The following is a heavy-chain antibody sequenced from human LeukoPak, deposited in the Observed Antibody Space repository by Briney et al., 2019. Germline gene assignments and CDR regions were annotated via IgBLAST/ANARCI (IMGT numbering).Heavy chain of an antibody. CDR2: TYYRSKWNK. D-gene: IGHD1-7*01. V-gene: IGHV6-1*01. J-gene: IGHJ4*02. CDR3: ARGYMGTTDY. Sequence: QTLSLTCAISGDSVSSNSAAWNWIRQSPSRGLEWLGRTYYRSKWNKNYAASVKSRITINPDTSKNQLSLQLNSATPEDTAVYYCARGYMGTTDYWGQGTLVIVSS. CDR1: GDSVSSNSAA.